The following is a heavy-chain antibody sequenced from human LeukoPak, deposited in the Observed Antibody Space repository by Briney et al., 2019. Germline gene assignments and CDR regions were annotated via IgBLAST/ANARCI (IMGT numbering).Heavy chain of an antibody. Sequence: GGSLRLSCAVSGFTFSDYWMKWVRQAPGKGLEWVADIKEDGSETYYVDSVKGRFTGSRDNAKNSLYLQMNSLRVEDTAVYYCARGASRAFDIWSQGTMVTVSS. CDR1: GFTFSDYW. CDR3: ARGASRAFDI. CDR2: IKEDGSET. J-gene: IGHJ3*02. V-gene: IGHV3-7*01.